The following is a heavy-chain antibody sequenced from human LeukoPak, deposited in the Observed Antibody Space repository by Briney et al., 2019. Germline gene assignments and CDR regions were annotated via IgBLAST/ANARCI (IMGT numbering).Heavy chain of an antibody. D-gene: IGHD2-15*01. CDR3: ARLPGAVCRSGGSCYSGTPDY. Sequence: GASVKVSCKASGYTFSTYGISWVRQAPGQGLEWMGWISAYNGNTNYAQKLQGRVTMTTDTSTSTAYMELRSLRSDDTAVYYCARLPGAVCRSGGSCYSGTPDYWGQGTLVTVSS. CDR2: ISAYNGNT. CDR1: GYTFSTYG. V-gene: IGHV1-18*01. J-gene: IGHJ4*02.